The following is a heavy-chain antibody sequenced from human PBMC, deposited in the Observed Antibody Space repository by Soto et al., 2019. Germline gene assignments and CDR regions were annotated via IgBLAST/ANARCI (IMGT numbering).Heavy chain of an antibody. V-gene: IGHV4-39*01. J-gene: IGHJ5*02. CDR3: ARLYESPVNWFDP. D-gene: IGHD5-12*01. CDR1: GGSISSSSYY. CDR2: IYYSGST. Sequence: QLQLQESGPGLVKPSETLSLTCTVSGGSISSSSYYWGWIRQPPGKGLEWIGSIYYSGSTYYNPSLKSRVTISVDTSKNQFSLKLSSVTAADTAVYYCARLYESPVNWFDPWGQGTLVTVSS.